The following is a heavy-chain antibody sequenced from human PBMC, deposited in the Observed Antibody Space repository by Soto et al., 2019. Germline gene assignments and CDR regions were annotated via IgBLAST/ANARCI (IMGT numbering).Heavy chain of an antibody. Sequence: EAQVLESGGGLVQPEGSLRLSCAASGFTFSNYAMTWVRQAPGKGLEWVSSIGKGGGDTFYADSVKGRFIVSRDNSKNTLYLQMSSLRAEDMAVYYCGKGRIGVGDPWGQGTLVTVSS. CDR1: GFTFSNYA. CDR3: GKGRIGVGDP. V-gene: IGHV3-23*01. D-gene: IGHD3-10*01. CDR2: IGKGGGDT. J-gene: IGHJ5*02.